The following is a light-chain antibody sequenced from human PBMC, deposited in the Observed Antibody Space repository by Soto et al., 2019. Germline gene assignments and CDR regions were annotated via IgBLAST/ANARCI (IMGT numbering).Light chain of an antibody. V-gene: IGKV3-11*01. Sequence: EIVLTQSPATLSVSPGERDTLSCSASQSVSSSLAWYQQKPGQAPRLLIYDASNRATDIPARFSGSGSGTDFTLTINSLEPEDFAVYYCQQRSNCPRTFGQGTKLEIK. CDR1: QSVSSS. CDR2: DAS. CDR3: QQRSNCPRT. J-gene: IGKJ2*01.